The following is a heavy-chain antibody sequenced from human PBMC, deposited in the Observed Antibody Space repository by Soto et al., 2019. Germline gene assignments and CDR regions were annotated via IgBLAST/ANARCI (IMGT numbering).Heavy chain of an antibody. V-gene: IGHV3-23*01. CDR3: AKGGSSSWDN. D-gene: IGHD6-13*01. CDR1: GFTFSSYA. J-gene: IGHJ4*02. Sequence: EVHLLESGGGLVQPGGSLRLSCAASGFTFSSYAMTWVQQVPGKGLEWVSAISDSGGRTYYADSVKGRFTISRDNSKNTLYLQMNSLRAEDTAVYYCAKGGSSSWDNWGQGTLVTVSS. CDR2: ISDSGGRT.